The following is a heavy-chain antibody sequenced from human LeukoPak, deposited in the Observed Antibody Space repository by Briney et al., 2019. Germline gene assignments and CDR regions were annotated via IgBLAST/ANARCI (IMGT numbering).Heavy chain of an antibody. CDR2: ISSNGSNT. Sequence: GGSLRLSCVASGFPFSAYAMHWVRQAPGKGLEYVSGISSNGSNTNYAASVEGRFTISRDNSKNTLYLLMGSLRPEDMAVYYCARVSGYSYGQWGQGTLVTVSS. CDR1: GFPFSAYA. V-gene: IGHV3-64*02. CDR3: ARVSGYSYGQ. D-gene: IGHD5-18*01. J-gene: IGHJ4*02.